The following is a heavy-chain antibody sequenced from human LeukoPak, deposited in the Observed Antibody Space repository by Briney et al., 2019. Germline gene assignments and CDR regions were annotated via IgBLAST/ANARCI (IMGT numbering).Heavy chain of an antibody. Sequence: PSETLSLTCAVYGGSFSGYYWSWIRQPPGKGLEWIGEINHSGSTNYNPSLKSRVTISVDTSKNQFSLKLSSVTAADTAVYYCARFGRKYYYDSCGYPLSYWYFDLWGRGTLFTVSS. V-gene: IGHV4-34*01. CDR3: ARFGRKYYYDSCGYPLSYWYFDL. CDR1: GGSFSGYY. CDR2: INHSGST. D-gene: IGHD3-22*01. J-gene: IGHJ2*01.